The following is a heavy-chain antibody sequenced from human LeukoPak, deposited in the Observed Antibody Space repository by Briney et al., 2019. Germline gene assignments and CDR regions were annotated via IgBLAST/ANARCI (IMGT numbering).Heavy chain of an antibody. V-gene: IGHV3-11*04. D-gene: IGHD3-3*01. CDR3: AREMFWSGYFSNLHFDY. CDR1: GFAFSDYY. J-gene: IGHJ4*02. CDR2: ISSSSSTI. Sequence: GGSLRLSCAASGFAFSDYYMNWIRQAPGEGLEWLSYISSSSSTIYYADSVKGRFAISRDNAKNSLYLQMNSLRAEDTAVYYCAREMFWSGYFSNLHFDYWGQGALVTVSS.